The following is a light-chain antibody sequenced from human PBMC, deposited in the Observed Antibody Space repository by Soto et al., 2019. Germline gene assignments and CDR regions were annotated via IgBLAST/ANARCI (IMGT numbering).Light chain of an antibody. Sequence: DIQMTQSPSSLSASVGDRVTISCRASQTINTYVNWDLQKPAKAPKLLIYAASSLHSGVPSRFRCSRSGTYFTLAIRSLQPEDCATYYCQQSFRTPRTFGQGKKVEIK. CDR2: AAS. V-gene: IGKV1-39*01. CDR1: QTINTY. CDR3: QQSFRTPRT. J-gene: IGKJ1*01.